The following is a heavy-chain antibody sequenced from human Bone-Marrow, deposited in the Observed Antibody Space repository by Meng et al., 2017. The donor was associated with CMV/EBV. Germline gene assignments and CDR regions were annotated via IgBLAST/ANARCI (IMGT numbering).Heavy chain of an antibody. J-gene: IGHJ4*02. D-gene: IGHD3-10*01. Sequence: GESLKISCAASGFTFDDYTMHWVRQAPGKGLEWVSLISWDGGSTYYADSVKGRFTISRDNRKNSLYLQMNSLRTEDTALYYCAKDPSYYGSGSYPGEDYWGQGTLVTVSS. CDR2: ISWDGGST. V-gene: IGHV3-43*01. CDR3: AKDPSYYGSGSYPGEDY. CDR1: GFTFDDYT.